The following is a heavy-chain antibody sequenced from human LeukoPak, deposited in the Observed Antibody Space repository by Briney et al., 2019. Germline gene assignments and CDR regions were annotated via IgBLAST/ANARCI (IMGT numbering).Heavy chain of an antibody. CDR1: GYSLTDFS. Sequence: ASVKVSCKVSGYSLTDFSMHWVRQAPGKGLGWMGTFAVEDGKTIYAQKFRGRVTMTRNTSISTAYMELSSLRSEDTAVYYCARGAVAGSHFGYWGQGTLVTVSS. J-gene: IGHJ4*02. CDR2: FAVEDGKT. V-gene: IGHV1-24*01. CDR3: ARGAVAGSHFGY. D-gene: IGHD6-19*01.